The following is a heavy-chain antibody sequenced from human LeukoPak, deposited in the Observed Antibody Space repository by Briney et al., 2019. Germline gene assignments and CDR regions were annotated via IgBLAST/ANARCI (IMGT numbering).Heavy chain of an antibody. CDR1: GFTFDDYG. Sequence: PGGSLRLSCAASGFTFDDYGMSWIRQAPGKGLEWVSYISSSGSTIYYADSVKGRFTISRDNAKNSLYLQMNSLRAEDTAVYYCARDSSPGDYVSIDYWGQGTLVTVSS. D-gene: IGHD4-17*01. V-gene: IGHV3-11*04. CDR2: ISSSGSTI. J-gene: IGHJ4*02. CDR3: ARDSSPGDYVSIDY.